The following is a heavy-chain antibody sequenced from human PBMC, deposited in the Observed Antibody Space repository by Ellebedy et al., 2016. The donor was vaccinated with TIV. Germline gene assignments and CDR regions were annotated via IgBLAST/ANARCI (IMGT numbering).Heavy chain of an antibody. D-gene: IGHD2-2*01. CDR1: GGSFSGYY. CDR3: ARAGYCSSTSCYFGIRARDAFDI. Sequence: MPSETLSLTCAVYGGSFSGYYWSWIRQPPGKGLEWIGEINHSGSTNYNPSLKSRVTVSVDTSKNQFSLKLSSVTAADTAVYYCARAGYCSSTSCYFGIRARDAFDIWGQGTMVTVSS. V-gene: IGHV4-34*01. J-gene: IGHJ3*02. CDR2: INHSGST.